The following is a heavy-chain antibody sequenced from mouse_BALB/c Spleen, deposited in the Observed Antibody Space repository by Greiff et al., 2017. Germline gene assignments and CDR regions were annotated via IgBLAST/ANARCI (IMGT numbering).Heavy chain of an antibody. Sequence: VHVKQSGAELVKPGASVKLSCTASGFNIKDTYMHWVKQRPEQGLEWIGRIDPANGNTKYDPKFHGKATITADTSSNTAYLQLSSLTSEDTAVYYCARSVYDGYFDYWGQGTTLTVSS. D-gene: IGHD2-3*01. V-gene: IGHV14-3*02. J-gene: IGHJ2*01. CDR2: IDPANGNT. CDR3: ARSVYDGYFDY. CDR1: GFNIKDTY.